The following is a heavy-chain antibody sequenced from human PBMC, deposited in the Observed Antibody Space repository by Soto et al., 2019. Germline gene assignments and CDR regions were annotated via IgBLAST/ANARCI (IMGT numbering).Heavy chain of an antibody. CDR2: IYYRGNA. CDR3: ARLEGLATISYYFDF. D-gene: IGHD3-9*01. Sequence: QLQLQESGPGLVKPSETLSLTCSVSDDSINSDKYYWGWIRQPPGKGLEWIGSIYYRGNAYYNPSLQTSVTISLAKSKSQFSLKLNSVTAADSAVYFCARLEGLATISYYFDFWGPGALVTVSS. V-gene: IGHV4-39*01. CDR1: DDSINSDKYY. J-gene: IGHJ4*02.